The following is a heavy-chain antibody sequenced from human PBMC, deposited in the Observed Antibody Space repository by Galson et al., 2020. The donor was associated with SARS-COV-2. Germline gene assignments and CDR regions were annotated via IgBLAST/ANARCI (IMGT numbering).Heavy chain of an antibody. J-gene: IGHJ4*02. CDR1: AGTFSSYA. CDR3: AGGVYGGDYFDY. Sequence: SVMVTCKASAGTFSSYANSSVRQAPGQGLEWLGGIITIFGKANYAQKFQGRVTITADESTSTAYMELSSLRSEDTAVYYCAGGVYGGDYFDYWGQGTLVTVSS. D-gene: IGHD2-21*01. CDR2: IITIFGKA. V-gene: IGHV1-69*13.